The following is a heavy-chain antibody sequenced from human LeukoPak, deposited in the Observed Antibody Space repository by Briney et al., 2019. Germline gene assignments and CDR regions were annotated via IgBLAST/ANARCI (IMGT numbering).Heavy chain of an antibody. CDR3: ALTPRLRDYCSGSYYSG. J-gene: IGHJ4*02. V-gene: IGHV4-4*02. Sequence: SETLSLTCAVSGGSLCSSNWWSWVSPPPGEGVEWIGEIYHSGSNNYNPSLKSRITISVDKSKNQFSLKLSSVAAADTAVYYCALTPRLRDYCSGSYYSGWGQGTLVTVS. CDR2: IYHSGSN. CDR1: GGSLCSSNW. D-gene: IGHD3-10*01.